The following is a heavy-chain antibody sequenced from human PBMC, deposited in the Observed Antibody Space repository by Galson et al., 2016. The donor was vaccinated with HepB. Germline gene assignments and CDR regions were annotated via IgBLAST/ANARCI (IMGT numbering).Heavy chain of an antibody. D-gene: IGHD4-23*01. CDR3: VRDHSVVPTTAYNWFDP. CDR2: TYYKSRWYN. CDR1: GDSVSSTSAA. J-gene: IGHJ5*02. Sequence: CAISGDSVSSTSAAWNWIRQSPLRGLEWLGRTYYKSRWYNDYAVSMKSRIAISPDTSKNQFSLQLTSVTPEDTAVYFCVRDHSVVPTTAYNWFDPWGRGTLVTVSS. V-gene: IGHV6-1*01.